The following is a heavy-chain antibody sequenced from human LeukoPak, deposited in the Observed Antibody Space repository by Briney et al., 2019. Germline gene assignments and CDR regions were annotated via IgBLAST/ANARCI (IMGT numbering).Heavy chain of an antibody. J-gene: IGHJ4*02. CDR1: GGSFSGYY. Sequence: SSETLSLTCAVYGGSFSGYYWSWIRQPPGKGLEWIGEINHSGSTNYNPSLKSRVTISVDTSKNQFSLKLSSVTAADTAVYYCARGWGFWSGYPFDYWGQGTLVTVSS. D-gene: IGHD3-3*01. CDR3: ARGWGFWSGYPFDY. CDR2: INHSGST. V-gene: IGHV4-34*01.